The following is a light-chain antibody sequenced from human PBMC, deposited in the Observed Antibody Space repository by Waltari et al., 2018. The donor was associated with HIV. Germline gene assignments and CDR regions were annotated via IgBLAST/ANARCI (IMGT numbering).Light chain of an antibody. Sequence: QSVLTQPPSASGTPGQRVTISCSGSRSNIGNNDVYWFQHLPGTAPKLLIERNNQRPSVVPDRVTGSKSGTSASLAISGLRSEDEADYYCDAWDNSLSGRVFGGGTKLTVL. CDR2: RNN. CDR3: DAWDNSLSGRV. CDR1: RSNIGNND. J-gene: IGLJ3*02. V-gene: IGLV1-47*01.